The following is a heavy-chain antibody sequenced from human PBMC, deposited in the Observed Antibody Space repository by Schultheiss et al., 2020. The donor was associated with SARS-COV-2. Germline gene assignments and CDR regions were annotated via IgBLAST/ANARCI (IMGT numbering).Heavy chain of an antibody. CDR2: ITNTGSYI. Sequence: GESLKISCTASGFTFGDYAMSWVRQAPGKGLEWVSSITNTGSYIYYADPVKGRFTISRDNSKNTLYLQMNSLRAEDTAVYYCARGDTAMATFIMSYYGLDVWGQGTTVTVSS. V-gene: IGHV3-21*01. CDR1: GFTFGDYA. J-gene: IGHJ6*02. D-gene: IGHD5-18*01. CDR3: ARGDTAMATFIMSYYGLDV.